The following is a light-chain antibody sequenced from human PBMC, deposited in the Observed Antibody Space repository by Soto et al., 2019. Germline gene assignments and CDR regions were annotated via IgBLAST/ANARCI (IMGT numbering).Light chain of an antibody. V-gene: IGLV1-47*02. J-gene: IGLJ3*02. Sequence: QSVLTQPPSASGTPGQRVTISCSGSSSNIGSNYVYWYQQLPGTAPRLLIYANDHRPSGVPDRFSASKSGTSASLAISGVRSEDEAFYYCATWSDSLKGWVFGGGTKLTVL. CDR2: AND. CDR3: ATWSDSLKGWV. CDR1: SSNIGSNY.